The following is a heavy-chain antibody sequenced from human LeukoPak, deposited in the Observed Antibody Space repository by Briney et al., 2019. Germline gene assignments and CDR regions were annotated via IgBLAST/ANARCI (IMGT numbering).Heavy chain of an antibody. V-gene: IGHV3-21*01. D-gene: IGHD3-3*01. CDR2: ISSSSSYI. J-gene: IGHJ4*02. CDR3: ARSDFYDFWSGNPLDY. CDR1: GFTFSSYN. Sequence: PGGSLRLSCAASGFTFSSYNMNWVRQAPGKGLEWVSSISSSSSYIYYADSVKGRFTISRDNAENSLYLQMNSLRAEDTAVYYCARSDFYDFWSGNPLDYWGQGTLVTVSS.